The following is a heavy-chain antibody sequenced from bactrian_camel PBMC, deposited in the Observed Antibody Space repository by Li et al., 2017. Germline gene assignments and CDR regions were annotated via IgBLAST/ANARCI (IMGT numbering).Heavy chain of an antibody. CDR3: APGWATSD. CDR1: GLVYDRYC. V-gene: IGHV3S26*01. CDR2: IRTIDGSL. J-gene: IGHJ4*01. D-gene: IGHD5*01. Sequence: HVQLVESGGGSVQAGGSLRLSCVVSGLVYDRYCMAWFRQAPGKEREGVAAIRTIDGSLSHAYSVKGRFAISRDNARSALYLEMNSLKTEDTAVYFCAPGWATSDWGQGTQVTVS.